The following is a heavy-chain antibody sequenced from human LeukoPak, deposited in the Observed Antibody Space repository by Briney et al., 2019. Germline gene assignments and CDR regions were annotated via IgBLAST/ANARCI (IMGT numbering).Heavy chain of an antibody. V-gene: IGHV3-30*02. Sequence: GGSLRLSCAASGFTFSSYGMHWVRQAPGKGLEWVAFIRYDGSNKYYADSVKGRFTIPRDNSKNTLYLQMNSLRAEDTAVYYCAKDWEYQLLGWFDPWGQGTLVTVSS. D-gene: IGHD2-2*01. J-gene: IGHJ5*02. CDR1: GFTFSSYG. CDR2: IRYDGSNK. CDR3: AKDWEYQLLGWFDP.